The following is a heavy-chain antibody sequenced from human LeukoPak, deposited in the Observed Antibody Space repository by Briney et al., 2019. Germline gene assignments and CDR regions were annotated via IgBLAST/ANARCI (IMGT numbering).Heavy chain of an antibody. CDR2: IYYTGIT. V-gene: IGHV4-59*01. Sequence: PSETLSLTCTVSVGSIRNYYWSWIRQPPGKGLEWLGYIYYTGITNYSPSLKSRVTISADTSKNQFSLKLSSVTPADTAVYYCATSGATTVTTWGGSWFDPWGQGTLVTISS. CDR1: VGSIRNYY. J-gene: IGHJ5*02. CDR3: ATSGATTVTTWGGSWFDP. D-gene: IGHD4-17*01.